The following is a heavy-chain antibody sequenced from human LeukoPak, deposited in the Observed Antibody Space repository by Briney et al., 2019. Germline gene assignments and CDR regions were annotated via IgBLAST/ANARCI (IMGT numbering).Heavy chain of an antibody. Sequence: GGSLRLSCAASGFTFSSYWMSWVRQAPGKGLEWVAVIWYDGSNKYYADSVKGRFTISRDNSKNTLYLQMNSLRAEDTAVYYCARDLVGGYSYGRGGAFDIWGQGTMVTVSS. V-gene: IGHV3-33*08. CDR3: ARDLVGGYSYGRGGAFDI. CDR2: IWYDGSNK. J-gene: IGHJ3*02. D-gene: IGHD5-18*01. CDR1: GFTFSSYW.